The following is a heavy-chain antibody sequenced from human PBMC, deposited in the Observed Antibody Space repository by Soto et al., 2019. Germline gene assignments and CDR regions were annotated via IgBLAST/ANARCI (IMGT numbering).Heavy chain of an antibody. CDR2: INEDGSEK. V-gene: IGHV3-7*03. CDR3: ARAGWPQSSYYFDY. CDR1: GFRFSLFW. D-gene: IGHD3-16*01. Sequence: GGSLRLSCAASGFRFSLFWMSWVRQTPGKGLEWVANINEDGSEKFFADSVKGRFTISRDNAKNSLSLQMNSLTADDTAVYYCARAGWPQSSYYFDYWGQGTLVTVSS. J-gene: IGHJ4*02.